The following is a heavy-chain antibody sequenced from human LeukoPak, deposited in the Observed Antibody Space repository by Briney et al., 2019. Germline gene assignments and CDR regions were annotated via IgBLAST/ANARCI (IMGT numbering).Heavy chain of an antibody. D-gene: IGHD3-22*01. CDR1: GFTFDDYG. CDR2: INWNGGST. Sequence: GGSLRLSCAASGFTFDDYGMSWVRQAPGKGLEWVSGINWNGGSTGYVDSVKGRFTISRDNDKNSLYLQMNSLRAEDTALYYCARDVSGDSSGYNYWGQGTLVTVSS. J-gene: IGHJ4*02. CDR3: ARDVSGDSSGYNY. V-gene: IGHV3-20*04.